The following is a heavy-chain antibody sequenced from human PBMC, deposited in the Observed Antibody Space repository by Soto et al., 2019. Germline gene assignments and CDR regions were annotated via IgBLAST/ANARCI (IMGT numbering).Heavy chain of an antibody. V-gene: IGHV2-5*02. CDR2: IYWDDDK. CDR3: AHIVVAGLGYYFDY. J-gene: IGHJ4*02. CDR1: GFSLSSTRMA. Sequence: QITLKESGPTLVKPTQTLTLTCTFSGFSLSSTRMAVGWIRQPPGKALEWLALIYWDDDKRYSPFLKSRLTTPKDTSKNPVVLTMSTMYPVDTARYYCAHIVVAGLGYYFDYWGQGTLVTVSS. D-gene: IGHD6-19*01.